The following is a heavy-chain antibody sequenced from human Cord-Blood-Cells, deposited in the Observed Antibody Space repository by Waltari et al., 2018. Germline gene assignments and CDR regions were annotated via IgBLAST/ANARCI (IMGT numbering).Heavy chain of an antibody. J-gene: IGHJ4*02. V-gene: IGHV4-34*01. CDR1: GGPFSGYY. D-gene: IGHD3-10*01. Sequence: QVQLQQLGAGLLKPSETLSLTCAVYGGPFSGYYWSWIRQPPGKGLEWIGEINHSGSTNYNPSLKSRVTISVDTSKNQFSLKLSSVTAADTAVYYCARVEDYYGSGSYYYFDYWGQGTLVTVSS. CDR3: ARVEDYYGSGSYYYFDY. CDR2: INHSGST.